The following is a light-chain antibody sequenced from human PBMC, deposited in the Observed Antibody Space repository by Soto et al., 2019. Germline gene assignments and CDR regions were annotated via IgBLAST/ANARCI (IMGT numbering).Light chain of an antibody. V-gene: IGKV1-17*03. J-gene: IGKJ1*01. Sequence: DIQMTQSPSDMSASVGDRVTITCRASQDISNFLVWFQQRPGKVPKRLMYSANRLESGVPSRFSRRASGPDFPLTITRLQPEDFAAYYDLQHKSYPRTSGKGTNV. CDR3: LQHKSYPRT. CDR1: QDISNF. CDR2: SAN.